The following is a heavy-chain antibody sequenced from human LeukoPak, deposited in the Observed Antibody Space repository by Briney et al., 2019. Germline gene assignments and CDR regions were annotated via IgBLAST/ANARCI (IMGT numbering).Heavy chain of an antibody. CDR1: GGSFSGYY. CDR3: ARVYYGGHFDY. Sequence: SETLSLTCAVYGGSFSGYYWSWIRQPPGKGLEWIGEINHSGSTNYNPSLKSRVTISVDTSKNQFSLKLSSVTAVDTAVYYCARVYYGGHFDYWGQGTLVTVSS. D-gene: IGHD4-17*01. V-gene: IGHV4-34*01. CDR2: INHSGST. J-gene: IGHJ4*02.